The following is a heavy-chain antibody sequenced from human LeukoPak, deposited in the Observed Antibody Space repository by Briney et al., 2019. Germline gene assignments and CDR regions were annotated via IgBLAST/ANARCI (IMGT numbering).Heavy chain of an antibody. D-gene: IGHD4-17*01. CDR2: ISHDGTVQ. V-gene: IGHV3-30*18. CDR3: AKEGTRTASSYFDY. J-gene: IGHJ4*02. Sequence: PGGSLRLSCAASGFTFSSYGMQWVRQAPGKGLEWVAVISHDGTVQHYADSVKGRFTISRDNSDNTLYLQMNSLRDEDTAMYYCAKEGTRTASSYFDYWGQGTLITVSS. CDR1: GFTFSSYG.